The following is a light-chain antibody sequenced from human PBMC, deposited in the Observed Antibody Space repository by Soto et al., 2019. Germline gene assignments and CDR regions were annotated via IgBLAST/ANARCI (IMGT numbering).Light chain of an antibody. CDR3: QQYGSSGT. CDR2: GAS. J-gene: IGKJ1*01. Sequence: DSVLTQSPGTLSLSPGERATLSCRASQSVGSIYLAWYQQKYGQAPRLLIHGASNRASGIPDRFSGSGSGTDFTLTISRLEPEDFAVYYCQQYGSSGTFGQGTKVDI. V-gene: IGKV3-20*01. CDR1: QSVGSIY.